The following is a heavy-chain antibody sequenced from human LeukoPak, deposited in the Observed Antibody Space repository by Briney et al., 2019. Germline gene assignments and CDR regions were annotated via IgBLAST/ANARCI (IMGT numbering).Heavy chain of an antibody. Sequence: SETLSLTCAVYGGSFSGYYRSWIRQPPGKGLEWIGEINHSGSTNNNPSLKSRVTISVDTTTNQFSLELSSVTAADTAVYYCARGPSSLFDPWGQGTLVTVSS. CDR2: INHSGST. D-gene: IGHD6-13*01. CDR3: ARGPSSLFDP. J-gene: IGHJ5*02. V-gene: IGHV4-34*01. CDR1: GGSFSGYY.